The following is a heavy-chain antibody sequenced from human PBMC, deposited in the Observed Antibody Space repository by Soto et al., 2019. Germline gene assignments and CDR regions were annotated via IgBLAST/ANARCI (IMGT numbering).Heavy chain of an antibody. Sequence: QITLKESGPTLVKPTQTLTLTCTFSGFSLSTSGVAVGWIRQPPGKALEWLALIYWNDDKRYSPSLKSRLTITKDNSKNQVVLTMTNMDPVDTATYYCAPRRYDFWSGHTPFFDYWGQGTLVTVSS. CDR1: GFSLSTSGVA. V-gene: IGHV2-5*01. CDR3: APRRYDFWSGHTPFFDY. D-gene: IGHD3-3*01. CDR2: IYWNDDK. J-gene: IGHJ4*02.